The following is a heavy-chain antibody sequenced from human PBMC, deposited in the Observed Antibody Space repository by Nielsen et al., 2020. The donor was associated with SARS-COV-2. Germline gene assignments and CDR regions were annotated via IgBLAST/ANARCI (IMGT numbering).Heavy chain of an antibody. CDR2: INHSGST. CDR1: GGSFSGYY. J-gene: IGHJ4*02. D-gene: IGHD1-26*01. CDR3: ARTRGLLGYYFDY. V-gene: IGHV4-34*01. Sequence: SETLSLTCAVYGGSFSGYYWSWIRQPPGKGLEWIGEINHSGSTNYNPSLKSRVTISVDTSKNQFSLKLSSVTAADTAVYYCARTRGLLGYYFDYWGQGTLVTVSS.